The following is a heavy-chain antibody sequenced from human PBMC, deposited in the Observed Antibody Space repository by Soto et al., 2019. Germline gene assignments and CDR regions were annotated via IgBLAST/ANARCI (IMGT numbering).Heavy chain of an antibody. Sequence: GGSLRLSCAASGFTFSSYWMSWVRQAPGKGLGWVANIKQDGSEKYYVDSVKGRFTISRNNAKNSLYLQMNSLRAEDTAVYYCASHYYDSSGYYLSHDYWGQGTLVTVSS. J-gene: IGHJ4*02. CDR3: ASHYYDSSGYYLSHDY. D-gene: IGHD3-22*01. CDR1: GFTFSSYW. CDR2: IKQDGSEK. V-gene: IGHV3-7*05.